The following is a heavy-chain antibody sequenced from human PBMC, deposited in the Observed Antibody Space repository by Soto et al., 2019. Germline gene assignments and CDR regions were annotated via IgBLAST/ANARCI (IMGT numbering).Heavy chain of an antibody. CDR2: IYYSGST. Sequence: TLSLTCTVSGGSISSGGYYWSWIRQHPGKGLEWIGYIYYSGSTYYNPSLKSRVTISVDTSKNQFSLKLSSVTAADTAVYYCARDSDLSSGFDYWGQGTLVTVSS. CDR1: GGSISSGGYY. CDR3: ARDSDLSSGFDY. J-gene: IGHJ4*02. D-gene: IGHD3-22*01. V-gene: IGHV4-31*03.